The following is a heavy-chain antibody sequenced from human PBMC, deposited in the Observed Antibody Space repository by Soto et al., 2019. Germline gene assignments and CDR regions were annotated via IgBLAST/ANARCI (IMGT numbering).Heavy chain of an antibody. CDR2: TYYRSKWYN. D-gene: IGHD1-7*01. V-gene: IGHV6-1*01. Sequence: QVQLQQSGPGLVKPSQTLSLTCAISGDSVSSNSAAWNWIRQSPSRGLEWLGRTYYRSKWYNDYAVSVKSRITIHPDTSKNQFSLQLNSVTPGDTAVYYCARERVITGTTRSTFDYWGQGTLVTVSS. CDR3: ARERVITGTTRSTFDY. J-gene: IGHJ4*02. CDR1: GDSVSSNSAA.